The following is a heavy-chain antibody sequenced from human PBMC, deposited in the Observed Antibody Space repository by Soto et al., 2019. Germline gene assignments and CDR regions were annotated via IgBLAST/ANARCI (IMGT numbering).Heavy chain of an antibody. CDR2: INQGGSEN. V-gene: IGHV3-7*05. CDR1: GFTISTYW. CDR3: ARDRGNGYYGQDTWGMEV. D-gene: IGHD3-22*01. J-gene: IGHJ6*02. Sequence: EVQLVESGGGLVQPGGSLRLSCGVSGFTISTYWMSWVRRTPGKGLEWVGNINQGGSENFYAGSVRGRFSISRDNARNTVYLQMKSLRAADTAVYFCARDRGNGYYGQDTWGMEVWGQGTKVTVSS.